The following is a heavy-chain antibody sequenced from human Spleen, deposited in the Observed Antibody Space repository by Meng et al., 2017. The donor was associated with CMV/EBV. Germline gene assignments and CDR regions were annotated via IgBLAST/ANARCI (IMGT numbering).Heavy chain of an antibody. V-gene: IGHV3-21*01. CDR3: ARDPGYYNSRYRDY. J-gene: IGHJ4*02. Sequence: GVLKISCVASGFTFSSYSMNWVRQAPGKGLEWVSCISSSSTYIYYADSLKGRLTISRDNAKNSLYLQINNLRAEDTAVYYCARDPGYYNSRYRDYWGQGTLVTVSS. CDR2: ISSSSTYI. D-gene: IGHD3-10*01. CDR1: GFTFSSYS.